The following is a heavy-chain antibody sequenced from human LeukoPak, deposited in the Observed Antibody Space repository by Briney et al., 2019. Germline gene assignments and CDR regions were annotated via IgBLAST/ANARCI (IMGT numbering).Heavy chain of an antibody. D-gene: IGHD3-3*01. CDR1: GYTFTSYG. J-gene: IGHJ6*03. CDR3: AREGPPPGIFGVVQILYDYLDV. Sequence: GSVKVSCKASGYTFTSYGISGVRQAPGQGLEWMGWISAYNGNTNYAQKLQGRVTMTTDTSTSTAYMELRSLRPDDTAVCYCAREGPPPGIFGVVQILYDYLDVGGKGTTVTVSS. CDR2: ISAYNGNT. V-gene: IGHV1-18*01.